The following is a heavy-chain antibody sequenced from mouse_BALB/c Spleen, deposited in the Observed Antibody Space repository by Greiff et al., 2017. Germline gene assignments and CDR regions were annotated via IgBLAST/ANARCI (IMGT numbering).Heavy chain of an antibody. J-gene: IGHJ2*01. Sequence: EVQRVESGGGLVQPGGSRKLSCAASGFTFSSFGMHWVRQAPEKGLEWVAYISSGSSTIYYADTVKGRFTISRDNPKNTLFLQMTSLRSEDTAMYYCARAHYYGDVDYWGQGTTLTVSS. CDR3: ARAHYYGDVDY. CDR1: GFTFSSFG. V-gene: IGHV5-17*02. D-gene: IGHD1-2*01. CDR2: ISSGSSTI.